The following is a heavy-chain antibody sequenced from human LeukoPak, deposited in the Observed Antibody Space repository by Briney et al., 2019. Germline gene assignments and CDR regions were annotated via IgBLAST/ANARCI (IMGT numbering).Heavy chain of an antibody. CDR2: IYYSGST. V-gene: IGHV4-59*01. D-gene: IGHD6-13*01. CDR1: GGSISSYY. J-gene: IGHJ4*02. Sequence: PSETLSLTCTVSGGSISSYYWSWIRQPPGKGLEWIGYIYYSGSTNYNPSLKSRVTISVDTSKNQFSLKLSSVTAADTAVYYCARSSRSWYAPFDYWGQGTLVTVSS. CDR3: ARSSRSWYAPFDY.